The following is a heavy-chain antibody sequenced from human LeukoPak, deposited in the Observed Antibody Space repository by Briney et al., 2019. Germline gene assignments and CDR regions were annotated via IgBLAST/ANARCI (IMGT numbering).Heavy chain of an antibody. V-gene: IGHV3-20*04. CDR2: INWNGGST. J-gene: IGHJ4*02. CDR1: GFTFDDYG. D-gene: IGHD6-13*01. Sequence: PGGSLRLSCAASGFTFDDYGMSWVRQAPGKGLEWVSGINWNGGSTGYADSVKGRFTISRDNAKNSLYLQMNSLRAEDTALYYCARDQSEGYSSNDFDYWGQGTLVTVSS. CDR3: ARDQSEGYSSNDFDY.